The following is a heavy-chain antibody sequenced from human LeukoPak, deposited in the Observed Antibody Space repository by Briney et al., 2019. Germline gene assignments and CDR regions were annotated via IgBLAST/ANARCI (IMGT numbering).Heavy chain of an antibody. D-gene: IGHD3-10*01. Sequence: ASVKVSCKASGFTFTSYYMHWVRQAPGQGLEGMGIINSRGGSTSYAQKFQGRVTVTRDPSTSTVYMELSSLRSEDPAVYYCARILWFGELSDYWGQGTLVTVSS. CDR1: GFTFTSYY. CDR2: INSRGGST. CDR3: ARILWFGELSDY. V-gene: IGHV1-46*01. J-gene: IGHJ4*02.